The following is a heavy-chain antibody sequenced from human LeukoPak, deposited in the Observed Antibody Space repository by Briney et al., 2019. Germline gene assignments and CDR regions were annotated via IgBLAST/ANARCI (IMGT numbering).Heavy chain of an antibody. CDR1: GFTFSSYG. Sequence: GRSLRLSCAASGFTFSSYGMHWVRQAPGKGLEWVAVISCDGSNKYYADSVKGRFTISRDNSKNTLYLQMNSLRAEDTAVYYCAKDRGLSFGMDVWGQGTTVTVSS. J-gene: IGHJ6*02. D-gene: IGHD3-10*01. CDR3: AKDRGLSFGMDV. V-gene: IGHV3-30*18. CDR2: ISCDGSNK.